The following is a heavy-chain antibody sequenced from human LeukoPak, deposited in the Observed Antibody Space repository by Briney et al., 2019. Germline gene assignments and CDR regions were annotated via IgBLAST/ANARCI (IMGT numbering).Heavy chain of an antibody. Sequence: PGGSLRLSCAAPGVTFSTHWMKWVRQAPGKGLEWVANIKQDGSDRYYADSVKGRFTISRDNAKNSLYLQMSSLRAEDTAVYYCASYDTSTGGSAAWGQGTLVTVSS. CDR2: IKQDGSDR. CDR1: GVTFSTHW. J-gene: IGHJ5*02. V-gene: IGHV3-7*02. D-gene: IGHD2-8*02. CDR3: ASYDTSTGGSAA.